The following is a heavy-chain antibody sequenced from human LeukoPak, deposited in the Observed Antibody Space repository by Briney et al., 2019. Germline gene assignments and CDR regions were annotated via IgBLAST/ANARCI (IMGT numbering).Heavy chain of an antibody. J-gene: IGHJ3*02. CDR1: GYSISSGYY. D-gene: IGHD3-3*01. V-gene: IGHV4-38-2*02. Sequence: SETLSLTCTVSGYSISSGYYWGWIRQPPGKGLEWIGSIYHSGSTYYNPSLKSRVTISVDTSKNQFSLKLSSVTAADTAVYYCARTVRFLEWPIWGQGTMVTVSS. CDR3: ARTVRFLEWPI. CDR2: IYHSGST.